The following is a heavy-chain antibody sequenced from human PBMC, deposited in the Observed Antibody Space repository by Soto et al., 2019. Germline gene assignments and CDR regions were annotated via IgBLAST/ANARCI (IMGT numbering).Heavy chain of an antibody. V-gene: IGHV4-59*02. CDR3: ARERYEGRIDY. D-gene: IGHD2-2*01. CDR1: GGSVSSYY. Sequence: ETLSLTFTVSGGSVSSYYWSWIRQPPGRGLEWLAYIYYSGSTTYNPSLKSRLTMSVDTSKNQFSLNLRSVTAADTAVYYCARERYEGRIDYWGRGTLVTVSS. J-gene: IGHJ4*02. CDR2: IYYSGST.